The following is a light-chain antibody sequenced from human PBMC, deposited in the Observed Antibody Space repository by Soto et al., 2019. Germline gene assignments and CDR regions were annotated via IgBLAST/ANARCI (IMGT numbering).Light chain of an antibody. V-gene: IGKV1-39*01. CDR1: QSISSY. Sequence: DIQMTQSPSSLSASVGDRVTITCRASQSISSYLNWYQQKPGKAPKLLIYAASSLQGGVPSRFSGSGSGTDFTLTINSLQPDDFATYYCQQSYSTLTFGGGTKVDIK. CDR2: AAS. J-gene: IGKJ4*01. CDR3: QQSYSTLT.